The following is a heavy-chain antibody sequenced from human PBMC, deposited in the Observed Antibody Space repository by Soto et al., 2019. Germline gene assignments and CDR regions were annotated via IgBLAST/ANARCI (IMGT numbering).Heavy chain of an antibody. D-gene: IGHD3-22*01. Sequence: ASVKVSCKASGYTFTSYGISWVRQAPGQGLEWMGWISAYNGNTNYAQKLQGRVTMTTDTSTSTAYMELRSLRSDDTAVYYCARDLWNYYDSSGYYSIYYYYGMDVWGQGSTVTV. V-gene: IGHV1-18*01. CDR1: GYTFTSYG. J-gene: IGHJ6*02. CDR3: ARDLWNYYDSSGYYSIYYYYGMDV. CDR2: ISAYNGNT.